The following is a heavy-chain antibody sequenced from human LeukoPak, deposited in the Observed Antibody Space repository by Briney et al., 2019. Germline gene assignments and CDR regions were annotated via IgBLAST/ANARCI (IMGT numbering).Heavy chain of an antibody. Sequence: GGSLRLSCAASGITFSSYGMSWVRQAPGKGLEWVAVISYDGSNKYYADSVKGRFTISRDNSKNTLYLQMNSLRAEDTAVYYCAKGTYDSSGYLVPAYWGQGTLVTVSS. CDR2: ISYDGSNK. CDR3: AKGTYDSSGYLVPAY. V-gene: IGHV3-30*18. J-gene: IGHJ4*02. D-gene: IGHD3-22*01. CDR1: GITFSSYG.